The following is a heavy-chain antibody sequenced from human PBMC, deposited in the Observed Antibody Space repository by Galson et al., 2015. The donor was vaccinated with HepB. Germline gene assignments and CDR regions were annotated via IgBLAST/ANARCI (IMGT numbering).Heavy chain of an antibody. CDR2: IFVGGSNK. CDR1: GFTFSNYG. Sequence: SLRLSCAASGFTFSNYGMNWVRQAPDKGLEWVAVIFVGGSNKYYADSVKGRFTISRDNSKNTLDLQMNNLSGEDSAVYYCAKDSGLDLRDLRNAFDVWGRGTMITVSP. J-gene: IGHJ3*01. D-gene: IGHD1-7*01. V-gene: IGHV3-30*18. CDR3: AKDSGLDLRDLRNAFDV.